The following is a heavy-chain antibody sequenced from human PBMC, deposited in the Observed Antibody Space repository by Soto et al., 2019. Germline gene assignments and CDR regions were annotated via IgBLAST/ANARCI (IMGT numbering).Heavy chain of an antibody. Sequence: QEQLVQSGGGVVQPGRSLRLSCAASGFKFNSYGMHWVRQAPGKGLEWVAVISYDGSDTSYGDSVKGRFTISRDNSKNTLHLQMSSRSFDATAVYYWARDRFGGTEGTTWPDPWGQGSLVTVSS. CDR1: GFKFNSYG. CDR2: ISYDGSDT. D-gene: IGHD1-1*01. J-gene: IGHJ5*02. V-gene: IGHV3-33*01. CDR3: ARDRFGGTEGTTWPDP.